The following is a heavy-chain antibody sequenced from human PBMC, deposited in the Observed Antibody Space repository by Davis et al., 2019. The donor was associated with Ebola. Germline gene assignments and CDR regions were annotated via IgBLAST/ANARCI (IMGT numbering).Heavy chain of an antibody. J-gene: IGHJ6*02. CDR1: GFTVSSNY. Sequence: GESLKISCAASGFTVSSNYMSWVRQAPGKGLEWVSSISSSSSYIYYADSVKGRFTISRDNAKNSLYLQMNSLRAEDTAVYYCARVGPGYYDFWSGYYTHGMDVWGQGTTVTVSS. CDR3: ARVGPGYYDFWSGYYTHGMDV. V-gene: IGHV3-21*04. D-gene: IGHD3-3*01. CDR2: ISSSSSYI.